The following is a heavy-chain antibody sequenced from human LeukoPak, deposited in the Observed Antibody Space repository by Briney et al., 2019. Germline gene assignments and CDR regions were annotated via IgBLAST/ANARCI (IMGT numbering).Heavy chain of an antibody. V-gene: IGHV3-7*01. Sequence: ANIKQDRSEKYYVDSVKGRFTISRDNAKNSLYLQMNSLRAEDTAVYYCARDSSSTGYGMDVWGQGTTVTVSS. CDR3: ARDSSSTGYGMDV. CDR2: IKQDRSEK. J-gene: IGHJ6*02. D-gene: IGHD2-2*01.